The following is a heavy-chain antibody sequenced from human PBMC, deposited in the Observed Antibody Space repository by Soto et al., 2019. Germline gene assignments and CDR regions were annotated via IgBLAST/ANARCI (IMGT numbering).Heavy chain of an antibody. D-gene: IGHD3-10*01. CDR3: ARDGSDSYGLDV. Sequence: ASETLSLTCTVSGGSISSYYWRWIRQSAGKGLEWIGRIYNGGNTQYNPSLKSRVAMSADTSKNQFSLRLNSVTAADTAVYYCARDGSDSYGLDVWGQGTTVPVSS. CDR1: GGSISSYY. J-gene: IGHJ6*02. V-gene: IGHV4-4*07. CDR2: IYNGGNT.